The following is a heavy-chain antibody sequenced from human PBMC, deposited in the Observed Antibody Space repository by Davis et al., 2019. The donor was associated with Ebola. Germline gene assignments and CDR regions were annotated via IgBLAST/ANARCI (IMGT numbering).Heavy chain of an antibody. Sequence: AASVKVSCKASGGTFSSYAISWVRQAPGQGLEWMGGTIPIFGTANYAQKFQGRVTITADESTSTAYMELSSLRAEDTAVYYCARDKDIVVVPAAKDGKYYYYGMDVWGQGTTVTVSS. V-gene: IGHV1-69*13. CDR2: TIPIFGTA. D-gene: IGHD2-2*01. CDR3: ARDKDIVVVPAAKDGKYYYYGMDV. CDR1: GGTFSSYA. J-gene: IGHJ6*02.